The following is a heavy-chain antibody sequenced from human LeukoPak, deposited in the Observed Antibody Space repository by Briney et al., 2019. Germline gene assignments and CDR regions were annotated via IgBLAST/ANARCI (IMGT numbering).Heavy chain of an antibody. CDR3: ARDDPAADYNWFDP. CDR2: ISSSSSYI. CDR1: GFTFSSYA. J-gene: IGHJ5*02. V-gene: IGHV3-21*01. Sequence: GGSLRLSCAASGFTFSSYAMSWVCQAPGKGLEWVSSISSSSSYIYYADSVKGRFTISRDNAKNSLYLQMNSLRAEDTAVYYCARDDPAADYNWFDPWGQGTLVTVSS. D-gene: IGHD6-13*01.